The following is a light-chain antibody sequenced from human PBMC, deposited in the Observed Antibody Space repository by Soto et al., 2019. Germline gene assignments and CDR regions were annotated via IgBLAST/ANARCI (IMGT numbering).Light chain of an antibody. Sequence: DIQMTQSPSSLSAFVEDRVTITCRASQTITGYLNWYQQKPGKAPKLLIYAASSLQSGVPSRFSGSGSGTDFTLTISSLQPEDFATYYCQQSHGIPYTFGQGKKLEIK. CDR2: AAS. CDR1: QTITGY. J-gene: IGKJ2*01. V-gene: IGKV1-39*01. CDR3: QQSHGIPYT.